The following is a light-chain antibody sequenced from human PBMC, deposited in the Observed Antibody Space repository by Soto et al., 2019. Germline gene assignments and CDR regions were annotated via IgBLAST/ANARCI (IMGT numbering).Light chain of an antibody. CDR1: QSVGSNS. Sequence: EIVLTQSPGTLSLSPGERATLSCRASQSVGSNSLAWYQQRPGQAPRFLIYDASSRATGIPDRFSGSGSGTDFTLTFSRLEPEDFAVYYCQQYCSTPLTFGGGTKVEIK. J-gene: IGKJ4*01. CDR3: QQYCSTPLT. CDR2: DAS. V-gene: IGKV3-20*01.